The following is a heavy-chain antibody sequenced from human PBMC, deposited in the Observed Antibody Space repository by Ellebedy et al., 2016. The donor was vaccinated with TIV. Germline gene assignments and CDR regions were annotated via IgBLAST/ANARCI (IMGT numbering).Heavy chain of an antibody. CDR3: AKDHSSGWSPSPY. Sequence: GESLKISCAASGFTFSDYYMSWIRQAPGKGLEWVSHISSSRTPIYYADSVKGRFTISRDNSKNTLYLQMNSLRAEDTAVYYCAKDHSSGWSPSPYWGQGTLVTVSS. CDR1: GFTFSDYY. J-gene: IGHJ4*02. CDR2: ISSSRTPI. D-gene: IGHD6-19*01. V-gene: IGHV3-11*04.